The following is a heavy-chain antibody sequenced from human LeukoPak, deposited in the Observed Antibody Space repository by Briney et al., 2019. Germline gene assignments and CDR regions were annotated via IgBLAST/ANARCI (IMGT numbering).Heavy chain of an antibody. V-gene: IGHV4-39*01. CDR2: IYYSGST. J-gene: IGHJ4*02. Sequence: SETLSLTCTVSGGSISSSGYYWGWIRQPPGKGLEWIGSIYYSGSTYYNPSLKSRVTISVDTSKNQFSLKLSSVTAADTAVYYCARPYSSGARVDYWGQGTLVTVSS. D-gene: IGHD6-19*01. CDR1: GGSISSSGYY. CDR3: ARPYSSGARVDY.